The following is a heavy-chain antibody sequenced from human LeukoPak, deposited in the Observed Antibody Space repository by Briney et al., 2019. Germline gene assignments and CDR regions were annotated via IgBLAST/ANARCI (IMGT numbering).Heavy chain of an antibody. CDR2: INWNGGST. V-gene: IGHV3-20*04. J-gene: IGHJ5*02. Sequence: PGGLLRLSSAASGFTFDEYGMSCFRQAPWKGLQWVSGINWNGGSTGYADSVKVRFTVSRDNANNPLYMQLNSLRAEYTAVYYYASGWFDPWGQGPLVTVSS. CDR3: ASGWFDP. CDR1: GFTFDEYG.